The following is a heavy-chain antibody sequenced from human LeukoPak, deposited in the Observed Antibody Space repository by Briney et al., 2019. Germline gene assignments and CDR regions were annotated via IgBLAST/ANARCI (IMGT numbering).Heavy chain of an antibody. J-gene: IGHJ6*03. V-gene: IGHV3-53*01. CDR3: ARDYLGTVTNPPPQGPWYYYYMDV. CDR2: IYSGGST. Sequence: PGGSLRLSCVTSGFTVSSNYMSWVRQAPGKGLEWVSVIYSGGSTYYADSVRGRFTISRDNSKNTLYLQMNSLRDEDTDVYYCARDYLGTVTNPPPQGPWYYYYMDVWGKGTTVTVSS. D-gene: IGHD4-11*01. CDR1: GFTVSSNY.